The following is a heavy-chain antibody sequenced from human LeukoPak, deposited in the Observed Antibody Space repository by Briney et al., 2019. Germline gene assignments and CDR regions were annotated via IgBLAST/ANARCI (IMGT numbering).Heavy chain of an antibody. D-gene: IGHD3-10*01. CDR2: IYHSGTT. CDR1: GGSVSSSNW. V-gene: IGHV4-4*02. Sequence: PSGTLSLTCAVSGGSVSSSNWWSWVRQSPGKGLEWIGEIYHSGTTNYNPSLKSRVTISVDKSKNKISLKLTSMTAADTAVYYCARDVQEVRGGIISGGMDVWGQGTTVTVSS. J-gene: IGHJ6*02. CDR3: ARDVQEVRGGIISGGMDV.